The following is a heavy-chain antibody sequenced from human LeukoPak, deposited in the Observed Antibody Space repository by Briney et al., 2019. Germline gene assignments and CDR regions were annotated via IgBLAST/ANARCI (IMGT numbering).Heavy chain of an antibody. CDR3: ARVEVAAAGPSWPPIDY. CDR2: SIPIFGTA. J-gene: IGHJ4*02. CDR1: GGTFSSYA. V-gene: IGHV1-69*05. D-gene: IGHD6-13*01. Sequence: SVKVSCKAAGGTFSSYAISWVRQAPGQGLEWMGRSIPIFGTANYAQKFQGRVTITTDESTSTAYMELSSLRSEDTAVYYCARVEVAAAGPSWPPIDYWGQGTLVTVSS.